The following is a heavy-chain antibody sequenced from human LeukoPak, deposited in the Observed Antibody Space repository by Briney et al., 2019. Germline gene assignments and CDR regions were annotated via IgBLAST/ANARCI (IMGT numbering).Heavy chain of an antibody. D-gene: IGHD6-13*01. CDR3: ARDQPPPFSTWPKEGGDWFDP. J-gene: IGHJ5*02. V-gene: IGHV4-61*02. Sequence: PSETLSLTCTVSGASISSGSYYWTWIRQPAGKGLQWIGRINPSGSTNYNPSLKSRVSISVDTSKNHFSLNVYSVTAADTAVYYCARDQPPPFSTWPKEGGDWFDPWGQGTLVTVSS. CDR2: INPSGST. CDR1: GASISSGSYY.